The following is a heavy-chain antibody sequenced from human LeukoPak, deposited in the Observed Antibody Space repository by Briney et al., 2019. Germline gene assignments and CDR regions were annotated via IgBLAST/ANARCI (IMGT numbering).Heavy chain of an antibody. CDR3: ARGRRDCSGDCYVAFDI. Sequence: GGSLRLSCAASGSTFSSYAMHWVRQAPGKGLEWVSVIYSAGSTYYADSVKGRFTISRDNSKNSLFLQMHSLRADDTAVYYCARGRRDCSGDCYVAFDIWGQGTMVTVSS. V-gene: IGHV3-53*01. CDR2: IYSAGST. CDR1: GSTFSSYA. J-gene: IGHJ3*02. D-gene: IGHD2-21*02.